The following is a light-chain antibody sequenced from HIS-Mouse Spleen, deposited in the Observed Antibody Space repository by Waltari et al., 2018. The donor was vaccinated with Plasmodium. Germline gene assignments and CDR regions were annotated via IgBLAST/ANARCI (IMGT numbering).Light chain of an antibody. J-gene: IGLJ1*01. Sequence: QSALTQPRSVSGSPGQSVTISCTGTSSDVGGYNYVSWYQQHPGKAPKRMFSDVSQRPSGVPDRCAGSTSGNTASLTISGLQAEEEADYYCCSYAGSYTYVFGTGTKVTVL. CDR3: CSYAGSYTYV. CDR1: SSDVGGYNY. V-gene: IGLV2-11*01. CDR2: DVS.